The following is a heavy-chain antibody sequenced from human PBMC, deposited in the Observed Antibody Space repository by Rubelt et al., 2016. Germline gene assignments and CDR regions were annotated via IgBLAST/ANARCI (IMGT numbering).Heavy chain of an antibody. D-gene: IGHD2-15*01. Sequence: QVQLVQSGAEVKKPGASVKVSCKASGYTFTSYGISWLRQAPGQGLEWMGWISAYNGNTNYARKCQGRVTRTTDTFTGTSDMGLRSLRSDDTAVYYCARDRGGYYFDYWGQGTLVTVSS. V-gene: IGHV1-18*01. J-gene: IGHJ4*02. CDR2: ISAYNGNT. CDR1: GYTFTSYG. CDR3: ARDRGGYYFDY.